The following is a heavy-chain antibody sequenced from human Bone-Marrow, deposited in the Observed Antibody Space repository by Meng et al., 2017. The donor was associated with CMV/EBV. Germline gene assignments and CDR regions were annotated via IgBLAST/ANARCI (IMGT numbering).Heavy chain of an antibody. CDR1: GINFSTYI. Sequence: CAASGINFSTYILNWVRQAPGKGLEWVSSFSSSTNYISYSDSVKGRFTISRDNAKNSLFLQMSSLRADDTAVYYCALAPADTHLIDFWGQGTLVTVSS. CDR2: FSSSTNYI. V-gene: IGHV3-21*01. D-gene: IGHD2-2*01. J-gene: IGHJ4*02. CDR3: ALAPADTHLIDF.